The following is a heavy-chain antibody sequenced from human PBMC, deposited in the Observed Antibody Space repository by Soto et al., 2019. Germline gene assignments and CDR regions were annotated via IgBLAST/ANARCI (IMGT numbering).Heavy chain of an antibody. CDR2: IYYSGST. CDR3: ARQVPENWFDP. V-gene: IGHV4-59*08. J-gene: IGHJ5*02. Sequence: SETLSLTCTVSGGSISSYYWSWIRQPPGKGLEWIGYIYYSGSTNYNPSLKSRVTISVDTSKNQFSLKLSSVTAADTAVYYCARQVPENWFDPWGQGTLVTVSS. CDR1: GGSISSYY.